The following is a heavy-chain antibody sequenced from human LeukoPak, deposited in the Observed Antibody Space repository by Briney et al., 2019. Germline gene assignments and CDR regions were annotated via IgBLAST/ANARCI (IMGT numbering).Heavy chain of an antibody. CDR2: INPNSGGT. V-gene: IGHV1-2*02. CDR3: ATGDSTILRYFDWLPSGFDY. CDR1: GYTFTGYY. Sequence: ASVKVSCTASGYTFTGYYMHWVRQAPGQGLEWMGWINPNSGGTNYAQKFQGRVTMTRDTSISTAYMELSRLRSDDTAVYYCATGDSTILRYFDWLPSGFDYWGQGTLVTVSS. D-gene: IGHD3-9*01. J-gene: IGHJ4*02.